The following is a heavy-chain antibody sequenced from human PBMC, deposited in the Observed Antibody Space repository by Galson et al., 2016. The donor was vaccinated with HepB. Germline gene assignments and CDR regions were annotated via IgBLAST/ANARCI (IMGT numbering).Heavy chain of an antibody. Sequence: CAISGDSVSSNSAAWNWIRQSPSRGLEWLGRIYYRSNWHYDYAVSVKSRVTINPGTSKNQFSLQLNSVTPEDTAVYYCARVSLITASVWTWSAVDYWGLGTPVTVSS. CDR2: IYYRSNWHY. CDR3: ARVSLITASVWTWSAVDY. D-gene: IGHD6-19*01. J-gene: IGHJ4*02. CDR1: GDSVSSNSAA. V-gene: IGHV6-1*01.